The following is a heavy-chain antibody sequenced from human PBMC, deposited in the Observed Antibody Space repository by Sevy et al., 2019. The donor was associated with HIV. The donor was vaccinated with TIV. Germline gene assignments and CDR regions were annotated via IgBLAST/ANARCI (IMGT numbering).Heavy chain of an antibody. J-gene: IGHJ3*02. D-gene: IGHD2-2*01. CDR1: RFTFSSYW. CDR2: IKQDGSEK. CDR3: ARVADIVVVPAAAGAFDI. V-gene: IGHV3-7*01. Sequence: GGSLRLSCAASRFTFSSYWMSWVRQAPGKGLEWVANIKQDGSEKYYVDSVKGRFTISRDNAKNSLYLQMNSLRAEDTAVYYCARVADIVVVPAAAGAFDIWGQGTMVTVSS.